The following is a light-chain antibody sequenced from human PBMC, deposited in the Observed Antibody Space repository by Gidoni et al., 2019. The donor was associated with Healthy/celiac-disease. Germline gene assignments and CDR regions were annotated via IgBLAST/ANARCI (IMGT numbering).Light chain of an antibody. V-gene: IGKV1-5*03. CDR1: QSISSW. CDR2: KAS. CDR3: QQYNSYPYT. J-gene: IGKJ2*01. Sequence: DIQMTQSPSTLSASVGDRVTITCRASQSISSWLAWYQQKPGKAPKLLIYKASSLESGVPARFSGSGSGTEFTLTISSLQPDDFATYYCQQYNSYPYTFGQGTKLEIK.